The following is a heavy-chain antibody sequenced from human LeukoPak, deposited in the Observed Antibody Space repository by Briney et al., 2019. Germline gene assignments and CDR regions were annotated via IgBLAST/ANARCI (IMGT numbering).Heavy chain of an antibody. CDR2: ISYDESNK. CDR1: GLTFSSYA. CDR3: ARAANYGAIDY. V-gene: IGHV3-30-3*01. Sequence: GGSLRLSCAASGLTFSSYAMHWVRQAPGKGLEWVAVISYDESNKYYADSVKGRFTISRDNSKNTLYLQMNSLRAEDTAVYYCARAANYGAIDYWGQGTLVTVSS. J-gene: IGHJ4*02. D-gene: IGHD4/OR15-4a*01.